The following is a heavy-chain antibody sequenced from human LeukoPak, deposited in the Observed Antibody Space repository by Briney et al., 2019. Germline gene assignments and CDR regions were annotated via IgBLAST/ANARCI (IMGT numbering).Heavy chain of an antibody. CDR3: ARDSDSLDY. CDR1: GGSFSGYY. Sequence: PSESLSLTCAVYGGSFSGYYRSWIRQPPRKGLEWLGEINHSGSTNYKPSLKSRVTISGDTSKNQFSLKLSSVTAADTAVYYCARDSDSLDYWGQGTLVTVSS. V-gene: IGHV4-34*01. J-gene: IGHJ4*02. D-gene: IGHD6-13*01. CDR2: INHSGST.